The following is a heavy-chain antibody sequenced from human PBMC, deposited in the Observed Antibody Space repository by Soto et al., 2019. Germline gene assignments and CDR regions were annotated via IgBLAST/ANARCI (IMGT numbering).Heavy chain of an antibody. D-gene: IGHD1-26*01. CDR2: ITQDGIDY. V-gene: IGHV3-7*01. CDR1: GFTFSTYW. Sequence: EVLLVESGGGLVQPGGSLRLSCAASGFTFSTYWMSWVRLAPGTGLEWVSTITQDGIDYYHADSVKGRFAISRDNAENSLYLQMTSLRPDDTAVYYCVRGWDRSHCPYYIDVWGTGTTVTVSS. J-gene: IGHJ6*03. CDR3: VRGWDRSHCPYYIDV.